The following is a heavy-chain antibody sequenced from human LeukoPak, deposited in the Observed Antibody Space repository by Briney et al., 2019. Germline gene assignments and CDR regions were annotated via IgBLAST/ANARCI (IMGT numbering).Heavy chain of an antibody. V-gene: IGHV1-46*01. Sequence: ASAKVSCKASGYTFTSYYMHWVRQAPGQGLEWMGIINPSGGSTSYAQKFQGRVTMTRDTSTSTAYMELSSQRSEDIDVYYCARHVGYSYTHDAFDIWGQGTMVTVSS. CDR2: INPSGGST. J-gene: IGHJ3*02. D-gene: IGHD5-18*01. CDR1: GYTFTSYY. CDR3: ARHVGYSYTHDAFDI.